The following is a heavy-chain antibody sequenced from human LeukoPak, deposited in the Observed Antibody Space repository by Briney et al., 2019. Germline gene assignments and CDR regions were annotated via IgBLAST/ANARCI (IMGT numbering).Heavy chain of an antibody. D-gene: IGHD4/OR15-4a*01. V-gene: IGHV3-21*06. CDR3: ARVKEGATQYNFYYCYMDV. J-gene: IGHJ6*03. CDR1: GFTFSGYT. CDR2: IISRGTYI. Sequence: GGSLRLSCAASGFTFSGYTINWVRRAPGRGLEWVSSIISRGTYIYYADSVKGRFTVSRDNAKNSLYLQMNSLRVDDTAVYFCARVKEGATQYNFYYCYMDVWGKGTTVTVSS.